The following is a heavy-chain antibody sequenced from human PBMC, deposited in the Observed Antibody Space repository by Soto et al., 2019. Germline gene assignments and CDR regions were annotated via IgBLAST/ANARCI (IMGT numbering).Heavy chain of an antibody. CDR2: IRSKANSYAT. CDR3: TSASELSGGSQPLDAFDI. J-gene: IGHJ3*02. CDR1: GFTFSGSA. Sequence: GGSLRLSCAASGFTFSGSAMHWVRQASGKGLEWVGRIRSKANSYATAYAASVKGRFTISRDDSKNTAYLQMNSLKTEDTAVYYCTSASELSGGSQPLDAFDIWGQGTMVTVSS. D-gene: IGHD3-10*02. V-gene: IGHV3-73*01.